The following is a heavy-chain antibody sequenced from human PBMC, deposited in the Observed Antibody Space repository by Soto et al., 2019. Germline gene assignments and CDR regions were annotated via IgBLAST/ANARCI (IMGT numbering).Heavy chain of an antibody. CDR2: ISYDGSNK. CDR1: GFTFSSYG. J-gene: IGHJ4*02. D-gene: IGHD6-19*01. V-gene: IGHV3-30*18. Sequence: GGSLRLSCAASGFTFSSYGMHWVRQAPGKGLEWVAVISYDGSNKYYADSVKGRFTMSRDNSKNTLYLQMNSLRAEDTAVYYCAKEDGYSSGWFFDYWGQGTLVTVSS. CDR3: AKEDGYSSGWFFDY.